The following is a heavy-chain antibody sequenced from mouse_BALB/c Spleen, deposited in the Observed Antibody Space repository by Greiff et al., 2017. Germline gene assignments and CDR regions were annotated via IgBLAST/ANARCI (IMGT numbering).Heavy chain of an antibody. CDR1: GYSITSDYA. CDR2: ISYSGST. D-gene: IGHD2-10*02. CDR3: ARSGYGNYEAWFAY. V-gene: IGHV3-2*02. J-gene: IGHJ3*01. Sequence: VQLQESGPGLVKPSQSLSLTCTVTGYSITSDYAWNWIRQFPGNKLEWMGYISYSGSTSYNPSLKSRISITRDTSKNQFFLQLNSVTTEDTATYYCARSGYGNYEAWFAYWGQGTLVTVSA.